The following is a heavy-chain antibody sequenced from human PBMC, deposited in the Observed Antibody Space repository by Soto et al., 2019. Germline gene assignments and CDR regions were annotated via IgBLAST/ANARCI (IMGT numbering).Heavy chain of an antibody. J-gene: IGHJ5*02. CDR2: FDPEDGET. D-gene: IGHD3-3*01. CDR1: GYTLTELS. CDR3: ATLSNDSWSGPNNWLDP. V-gene: IGHV1-24*01. Sequence: GASVKVSCKVSGYTLTELSMHWVRQAPGKGLEWMGGFDPEDGETIYAQKFQGRVTMTEDTSTDTAYMELSSLRSEDTAVYYCATLSNDSWSGPNNWLDPWGQGTLVTVSS.